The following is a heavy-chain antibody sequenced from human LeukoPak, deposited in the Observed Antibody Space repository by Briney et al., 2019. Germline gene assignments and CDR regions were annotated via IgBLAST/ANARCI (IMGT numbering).Heavy chain of an antibody. V-gene: IGHV1-18*04. CDR1: GYTFTSYY. CDR3: ARYRFYYDSSGFAGYCDY. D-gene: IGHD3-22*01. CDR2: ISVYNGNT. Sequence: ASVKVSCKASGYTFTSYYIHWVRQAPGQGREWMGWISVYNGNTNYAQNVQGRVTMTTDTSTNTAYMELRSLRSHDTAVYYCARYRFYYDSSGFAGYCDYWGQGALVTVSS. J-gene: IGHJ4*02.